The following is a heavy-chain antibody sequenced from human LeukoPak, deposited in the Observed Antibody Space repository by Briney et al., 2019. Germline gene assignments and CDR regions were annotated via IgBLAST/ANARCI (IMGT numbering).Heavy chain of an antibody. CDR3: TTDFLRIAAAKVDY. Sequence: GGSLRLSCAASGFTFSNFGMHWVRQAPGKGLEWVGRIKSKTDGGTTDYAAPVKGRFTISRDDSKNTLYLQMNSLKTEDTAVYHCTTDFLRIAAAKVDYWGQGTLVTVSS. J-gene: IGHJ4*02. CDR2: IKSKTDGGTT. D-gene: IGHD6-13*01. CDR1: GFTFSNFG. V-gene: IGHV3-15*01.